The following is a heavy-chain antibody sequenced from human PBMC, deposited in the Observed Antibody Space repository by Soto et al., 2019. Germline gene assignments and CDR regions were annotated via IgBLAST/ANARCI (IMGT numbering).Heavy chain of an antibody. V-gene: IGHV4-30-4*01. CDR3: AREDIVARLDY. CDR1: GGSISSGDYY. CDR2: IYYSGST. J-gene: IGHJ4*02. Sequence: HSETLSLTCTVSGGSISSGDYYWSWIRQPPGKGLEWIGYIYYSGSTYYNPSLKSRVTISVDTSKNQFSLKLNSVTAADTAVYFCAREDIVARLDYWGQGTQVTVSS. D-gene: IGHD5-12*01.